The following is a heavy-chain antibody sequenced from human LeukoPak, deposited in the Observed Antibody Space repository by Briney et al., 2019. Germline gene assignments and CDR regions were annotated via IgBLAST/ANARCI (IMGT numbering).Heavy chain of an antibody. CDR3: ARVPTIAAAGTWWFDP. V-gene: IGHV3-30-3*01. CDR1: GFTFSSYA. J-gene: IGHJ5*02. CDR2: ISYDGSNK. D-gene: IGHD6-13*01. Sequence: GRSLRLSCAASGFTFSSYAMHWVRQAPGKGLEWVAVISYDGSNKYYADSVKGRFTISRDNSKNTLYLQMNSLRAEDTAVYYCARVPTIAAAGTWWFDPWGQGTLVTVSS.